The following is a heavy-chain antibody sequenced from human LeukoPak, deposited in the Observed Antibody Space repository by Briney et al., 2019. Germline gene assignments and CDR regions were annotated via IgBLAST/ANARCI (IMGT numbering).Heavy chain of an antibody. CDR1: GFTFSSYE. CDR3: ARVRGSGSYYFDY. D-gene: IGHD1-26*01. CDR2: INWNGGSP. V-gene: IGHV3-20*01. J-gene: IGHJ4*02. Sequence: GGSLRLSCAASGFTFSSYEMNWVRQAPGKGLQWVSGINWNGGSPGYADSVKGRFTISRDNAKNSLYLQMNSLRAEDTALYHCARVRGSGSYYFDYWGQGTLVTVSS.